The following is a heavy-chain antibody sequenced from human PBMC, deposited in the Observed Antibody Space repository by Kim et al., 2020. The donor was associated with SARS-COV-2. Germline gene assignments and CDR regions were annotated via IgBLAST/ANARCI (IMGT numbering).Heavy chain of an antibody. CDR3: ARPRASARDGYNYEVDY. Sequence: LKSRVTISVDTSKNQFSLKLSSVTAADTAVYYCARPRASARDGYNYEVDYWGQGTLVTVSS. D-gene: IGHD5-12*01. V-gene: IGHV4-39*01. J-gene: IGHJ4*02.